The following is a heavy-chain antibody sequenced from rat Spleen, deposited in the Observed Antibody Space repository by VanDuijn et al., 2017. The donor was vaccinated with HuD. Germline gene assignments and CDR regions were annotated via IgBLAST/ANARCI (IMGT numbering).Heavy chain of an antibody. J-gene: IGHJ2*01. V-gene: IGHV5S10*01. CDR1: GFTFSDYY. CDR3: AIRDNNYGY. Sequence: EVQLVESDGGLVQPGRSLKLSCAASGFTFSDYYMAWVRQAPTKGLEWVATIIYEGSRTYYRDSVKGRFTISRDNAKSILYLQMDSLRSEDTATYYCAIRDNNYGYWGQGVMVTVSS. CDR2: IIYEGSRT. D-gene: IGHD1-10*01.